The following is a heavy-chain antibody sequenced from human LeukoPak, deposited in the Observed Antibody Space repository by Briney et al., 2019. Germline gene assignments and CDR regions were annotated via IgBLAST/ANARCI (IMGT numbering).Heavy chain of an antibody. CDR1: GFTFSSYS. CDR2: ISSSSSYI. J-gene: IGHJ4*02. D-gene: IGHD6-6*01. V-gene: IGHV3-21*01. CDR3: ARGVTSSSSSTTGDY. Sequence: SGGSLRLSCAASGFTFSSYSMNWVRQAPGKGLEWVSSISSSSSYIYYADSVKGRFTISRDNAKNSLYLQMNSLRAEDTAVCYCARGVTSSSSSTTGDYWGQGTLVTVSS.